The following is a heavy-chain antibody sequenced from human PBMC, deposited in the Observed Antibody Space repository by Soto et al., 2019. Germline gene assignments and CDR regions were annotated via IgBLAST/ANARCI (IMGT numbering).Heavy chain of an antibody. CDR2: IIPIFGTA. CDR3: AREEVRRGDGPYSGSPRIGLDP. V-gene: IGHV1-69*01. J-gene: IGHJ5*02. D-gene: IGHD1-26*01. Sequence: QVQLVQSGAEVKKPGSSVKVSCKASGGTFSSYAISWVRQAPGQGLEWMGGIIPIFGTANYAQKFQGRVTITADESTSTAYMELSSLRSEDTAVYYWAREEVRRGDGPYSGSPRIGLDPWGQGTLVTVSS. CDR1: GGTFSSYA.